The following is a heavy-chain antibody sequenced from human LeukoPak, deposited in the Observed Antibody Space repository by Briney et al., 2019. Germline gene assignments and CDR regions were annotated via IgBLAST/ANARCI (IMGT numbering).Heavy chain of an antibody. Sequence: GGSLRLSCAASGFTFSSYEMNWVRQAPGKGLEWVSYISSSGSTIYYADSVKGRFTISRDNAKNSLYLQMNSLRAEDTAVYYCARARGRYCSGGSCPNPYYYYYYMDVWGKGTTVTISS. CDR3: ARARGRYCSGGSCPNPYYYYYYMDV. J-gene: IGHJ6*03. CDR2: ISSSGSTI. V-gene: IGHV3-48*03. D-gene: IGHD2-15*01. CDR1: GFTFSSYE.